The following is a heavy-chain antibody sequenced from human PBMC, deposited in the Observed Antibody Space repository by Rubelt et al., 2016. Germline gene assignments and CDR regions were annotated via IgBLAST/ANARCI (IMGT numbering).Heavy chain of an antibody. Sequence: QVQLVQSGAEVKKPGSSVKVSCKASGGTFSSYAISWVRQAPGQGLEWMGGIIHVFGTANYAQQFQGRITMTSDESTSTAYMELSSLRSEDTAVYYCATTIAIRPYYFDYWGQGTLVTVSS. CDR3: ATTIAIRPYYFDY. J-gene: IGHJ4*02. D-gene: IGHD6-6*01. CDR1: GGTFSSYA. V-gene: IGHV1-69*01. CDR2: IIHVFGTA.